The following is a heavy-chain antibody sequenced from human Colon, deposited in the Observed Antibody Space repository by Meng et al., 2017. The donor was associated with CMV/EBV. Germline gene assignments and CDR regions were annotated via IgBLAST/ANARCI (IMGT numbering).Heavy chain of an antibody. V-gene: IGHV3-30*01. CDR3: ARSGGIVGGRAFFDS. CDR2: ISYHGSNK. CDR1: GFTFSSYS. J-gene: IGHJ4*02. D-gene: IGHD1-26*01. Sequence: GGSLRLSCAASGFTFSSYSMYWVRRAPGKGLEWVAVISYHGSNKEYVDFARGRFTISRDNAQNSLYLQMNNLRPEDTAFYYCARSGGIVGGRAFFDSWGQGTLVTVSS.